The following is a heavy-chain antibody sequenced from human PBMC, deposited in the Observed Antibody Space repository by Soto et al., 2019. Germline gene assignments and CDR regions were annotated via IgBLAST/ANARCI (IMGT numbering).Heavy chain of an antibody. J-gene: IGHJ4*02. CDR2: ISSSSSYI. CDR3: ARDLKSVGDYDTYYFDY. D-gene: IGHD4-17*01. V-gene: IGHV3-21*01. CDR1: GFTFSSYS. Sequence: ESGGGLVKPGGSLRLSCAASGFTFSSYSMNWVRQAPGKGLEWVSSISSSSSYIYYADSVKGRFTISRDNAKNSLYLQMNSLRAEDTAVYYCARDLKSVGDYDTYYFDYWGQGTLVTVSS.